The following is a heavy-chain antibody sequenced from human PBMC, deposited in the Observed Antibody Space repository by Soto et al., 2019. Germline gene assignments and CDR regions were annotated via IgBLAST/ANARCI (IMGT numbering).Heavy chain of an antibody. CDR3: ARRPLVRGIIPYYFDS. D-gene: IGHD3-10*01. Sequence: QLQLQESGPGLVKPSETLSLTCTVSGGSINNSSFYWGWVRQPPAKRLEWIGSIYYSGSAYYNPSLKSRPTLSVDTSKNHFSLNLSSVTAADTAVYFCARRPLVRGIIPYYFDSWGQGTLVTVSS. CDR2: IYYSGSA. J-gene: IGHJ4*02. V-gene: IGHV4-39*01. CDR1: GGSINNSSFY.